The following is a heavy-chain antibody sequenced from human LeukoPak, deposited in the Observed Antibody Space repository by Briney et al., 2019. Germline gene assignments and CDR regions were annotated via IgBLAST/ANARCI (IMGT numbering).Heavy chain of an antibody. D-gene: IGHD3-10*01. CDR3: TMVREGGMDV. CDR2: ISYDGSNK. Sequence: PGGSLRLSCAASGFTFSSYGMHWVRQAPGKGLEWVAVISYDGSNKYYADSVKGRFTISRDNSKNTLYLQTNSLRAEDTAVYYCTMVREGGMDVWGQGTTVTVSS. V-gene: IGHV3-30*03. J-gene: IGHJ6*02. CDR1: GFTFSSYG.